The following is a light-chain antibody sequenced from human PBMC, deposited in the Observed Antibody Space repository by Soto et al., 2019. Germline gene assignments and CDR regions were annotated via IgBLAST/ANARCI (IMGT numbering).Light chain of an antibody. V-gene: IGKV1-33*01. CDR3: QQYDNLPYT. J-gene: IGKJ2*01. Sequence: DIQMTQSPSSLSASVGDRVTITCQASQDISNYLNWYQQKPGKAPKLLIYDASNLETGVPSRFSGSGSGTEFTFTISSLQPEDIATYYCQQYDNLPYTFGLGTQLQIK. CDR1: QDISNY. CDR2: DAS.